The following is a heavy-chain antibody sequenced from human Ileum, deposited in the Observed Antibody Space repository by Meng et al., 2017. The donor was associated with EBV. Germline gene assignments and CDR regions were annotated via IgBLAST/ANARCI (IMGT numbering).Heavy chain of an antibody. CDR3: ARVGQWLPIDY. V-gene: IGHV4-4*02. D-gene: IGHD6-19*01. CDR2: IYHSGST. Sequence: VRLQEPGPGLVTPSGTLSITCACSGGSISSSNWWGWVRHPPGKGLEWIGEIYHSGSTNYNPSLKSRVTISVDKSKNQFSLNLSSVTAADTAVYYCARVGQWLPIDYWGQGTLVTVSS. CDR1: GGSISSSNW. J-gene: IGHJ4*02.